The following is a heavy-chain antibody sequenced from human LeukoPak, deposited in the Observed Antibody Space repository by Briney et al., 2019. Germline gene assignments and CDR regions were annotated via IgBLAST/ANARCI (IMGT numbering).Heavy chain of an antibody. Sequence: GASVKVSCKASGYTFTSYGISWVRQAPGQGLEWMGWISAYNGNTNYAQKLQGRVTMTTDKSTSTAYMELSSLRSEDTAVYYCARDGGAPTTRFDYWGQGTLVTVSS. CDR3: ARDGGAPTTRFDY. CDR1: GYTFTSYG. D-gene: IGHD1-1*01. J-gene: IGHJ4*02. CDR2: ISAYNGNT. V-gene: IGHV1-18*01.